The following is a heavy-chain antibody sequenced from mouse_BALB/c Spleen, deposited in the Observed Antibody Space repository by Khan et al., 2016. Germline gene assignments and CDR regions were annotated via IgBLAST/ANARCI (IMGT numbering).Heavy chain of an antibody. J-gene: IGHJ2*01. Sequence: QVQLQQPGAELVKPGASVKLSCKASGYIFTSYWLNWVKQRPGQGLEWIGNIYPSDSYTNYNQKFKDKAALTVDRSSSTAYMQLSSPTSEDSAVYYCTRSGDSAYDYWGQGTTLTVSS. CDR3: TRSGDSAYDY. D-gene: IGHD3-1*01. CDR1: GYIFTSYW. V-gene: IGHV1-69*02. CDR2: IYPSDSYT.